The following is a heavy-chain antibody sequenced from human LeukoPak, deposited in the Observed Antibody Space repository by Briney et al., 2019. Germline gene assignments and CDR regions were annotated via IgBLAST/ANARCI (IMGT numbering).Heavy chain of an antibody. CDR2: INPDSGDT. V-gene: IGHV1-2*02. CDR3: ARGAPNSAAAGHFDY. D-gene: IGHD6-13*01. J-gene: IGHJ4*02. CDR1: AYMFTGYY. Sequence: GASVKVSCKTSAYMFTGYYIHWVRQAPGQGLEWLGWINPDSGDTHYTQKFRGRVTMTRDTFINTAYMEVSRLRSDDTAVYYCARGAPNSAAAGHFDYWGQGTLVTVSS.